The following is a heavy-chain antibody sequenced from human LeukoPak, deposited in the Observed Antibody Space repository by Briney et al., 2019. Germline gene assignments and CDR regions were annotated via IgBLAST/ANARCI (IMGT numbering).Heavy chain of an antibody. J-gene: IGHJ4*02. CDR2: IYYSGST. CDR3: ARVPGY. Sequence: SETLSLTCTVSGGSISRDYWSWIRQPPGKGLEWIGYIYYSGSTNYNPSPKSRVTISVDTSKNQFSLKLSSVTAADTAVYYCARVPGYWGQGTLVTVSS. CDR1: GGSISRDY. V-gene: IGHV4-59*01.